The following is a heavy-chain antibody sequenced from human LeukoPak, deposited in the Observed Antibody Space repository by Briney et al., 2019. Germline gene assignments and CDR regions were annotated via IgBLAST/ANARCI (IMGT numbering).Heavy chain of an antibody. V-gene: IGHV3-11*01. CDR2: LSSRGDII. D-gene: IGHD6-19*01. J-gene: IGHJ4*02. Sequence: GGSLRLSCAGSGFTFSDYYMSWIRQAPGKGLEWVSDLSSRGDIISYAGSVKGRFTISRDNAKNSLYLQINSLRAEDTAVYYCARETVAGTFDYWGQGTLVTVSS. CDR1: GFTFSDYY. CDR3: ARETVAGTFDY.